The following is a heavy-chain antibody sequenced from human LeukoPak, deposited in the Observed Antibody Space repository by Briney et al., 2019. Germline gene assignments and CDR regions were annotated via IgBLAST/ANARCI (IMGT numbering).Heavy chain of an antibody. J-gene: IGHJ6*02. CDR2: IYTSGST. V-gene: IGHV4-4*07. CDR1: GGSISSYY. D-gene: IGHD5-12*01. Sequence: SETLSLTCTVSGGSISSYYWSWIRQPAGKGLEWIGRIYTSGSTNYNPSLKSRVTMSVDTSKNQFSLKLSSVTAADTAVYYCARDHRLNVDYYYSMDVWGQGTTVTVSS. CDR3: ARDHRLNVDYYYSMDV.